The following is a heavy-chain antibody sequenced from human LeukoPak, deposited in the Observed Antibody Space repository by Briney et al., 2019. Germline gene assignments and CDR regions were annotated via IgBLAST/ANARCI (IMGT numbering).Heavy chain of an antibody. D-gene: IGHD1-1*01. CDR2: INSDGSST. CDR3: ARVAWRSAADAFDI. CDR1: GFTFSSYA. J-gene: IGHJ3*02. Sequence: GGSLRLSCAASGFTFSSYAMSWVRQAPGKGLVWVSRINSDGSSTSYADSVKGRFTISRDNAKNTLYLQMNSLRAEDTAVYYCARVAWRSAADAFDIWGQGTMVTVSS. V-gene: IGHV3-74*01.